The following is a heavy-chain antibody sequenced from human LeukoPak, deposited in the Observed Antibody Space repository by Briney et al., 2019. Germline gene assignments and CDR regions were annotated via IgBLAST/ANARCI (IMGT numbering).Heavy chain of an antibody. D-gene: IGHD2-2*02. J-gene: IGHJ4*02. CDR3: ASSTGVVVPAAILA. CDR2: IIPIFGTA. Sequence: SVKVSCKASGGTFSSYAISWVRQAPGQGLEWMGGIIPIFGTANYAQKFRGRVTITADESTSTAYMELSSLRSEDTAVYYYASSTGVVVPAAILAWGQGTLVTVSS. V-gene: IGHV1-69*13. CDR1: GGTFSSYA.